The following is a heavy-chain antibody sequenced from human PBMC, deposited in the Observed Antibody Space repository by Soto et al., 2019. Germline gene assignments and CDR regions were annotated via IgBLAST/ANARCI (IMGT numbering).Heavy chain of an antibody. CDR3: ARERSPPASLEFDY. Sequence: QVQLVQSGAEVKKPGSSVKVSCKASGGTFSSYAISWVRQAPGQGLEWMGGIIPIFGTANDAQKFQGRVRXXAXEXXSTAYMELSSLRSEDTAVDYCARERSPPASLEFDYWGQGTLVTVSS. V-gene: IGHV1-69*12. D-gene: IGHD1-1*01. J-gene: IGHJ4*02. CDR1: GGTFSSYA. CDR2: IIPIFGTA.